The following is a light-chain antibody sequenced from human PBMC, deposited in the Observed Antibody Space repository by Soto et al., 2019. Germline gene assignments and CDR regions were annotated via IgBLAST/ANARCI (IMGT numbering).Light chain of an antibody. V-gene: IGKV3-15*01. Sequence: EVGVKQSPATLSVSPGQRATLSCRASQSVSSNLAWYQQKPGQAPRLLIYGASTRATGIPARFSGSGSGTEFTLTISSLQSEDFAVYYCHQYDNWPKTLGQGTRLEIK. CDR2: GAS. CDR1: QSVSSN. J-gene: IGKJ5*01. CDR3: HQYDNWPKT.